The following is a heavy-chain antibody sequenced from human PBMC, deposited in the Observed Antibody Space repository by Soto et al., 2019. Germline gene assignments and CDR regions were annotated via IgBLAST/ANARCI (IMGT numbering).Heavy chain of an antibody. D-gene: IGHD6-13*01. CDR3: ARKPYSSSWSDY. Sequence: GGSLRLSCAASGFTFIDYYMSWILQAPWKGLEWVSYISSSGSTIYYADSVKGRFTISRDNAKNSLYLQMNSLRAEDTAVYYCARKPYSSSWSDYWGQGTLVTVSS. J-gene: IGHJ4*02. CDR1: GFTFIDYY. V-gene: IGHV3-11*01. CDR2: ISSSGSTI.